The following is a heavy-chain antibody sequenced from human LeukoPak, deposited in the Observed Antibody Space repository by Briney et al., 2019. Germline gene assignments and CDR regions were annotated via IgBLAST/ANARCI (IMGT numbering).Heavy chain of an antibody. J-gene: IGHJ4*02. D-gene: IGHD6-13*01. CDR3: ARESNSSSWYDY. CDR1: GYTFTGYY. V-gene: IGHV1-2*04. CDR2: INPNSGGT. Sequence: ASVKVSCKASGYTFTGYYMHWVRQAPGQGLEWMGWINPNSGGTNYAQKFQGWVTMTRDTSISTAYMELSRLRSDDPAVYYCARESNSSSWYDYWRQGTVVTVSS.